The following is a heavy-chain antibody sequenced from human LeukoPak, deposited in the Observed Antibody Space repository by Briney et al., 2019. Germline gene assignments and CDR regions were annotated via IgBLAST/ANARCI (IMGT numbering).Heavy chain of an antibody. V-gene: IGHV4-59*01. CDR2: IYYSGST. Sequence: SETLSLTCTVTGGSISSYYWSWIRQPPGKGLEWIGYIYYSGSTNYNPSLKSRVTISVDTSKNQFSLKLSSVTAADTAVYYCARSGSYRYFLDYWGQGTLVTVSS. CDR1: GGSISSYY. J-gene: IGHJ4*02. CDR3: ARSGSYRYFLDY. D-gene: IGHD3-16*02.